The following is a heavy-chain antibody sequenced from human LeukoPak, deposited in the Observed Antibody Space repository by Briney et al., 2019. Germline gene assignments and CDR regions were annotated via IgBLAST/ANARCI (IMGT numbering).Heavy chain of an antibody. D-gene: IGHD4-11*01. Sequence: VASVKVSCKASGYTFTSYAMNWVRQAPGRGLEWMGWINTNTGNPTYAQGFTGRFVFSLDTSVSTAYLQISSLKAEDTAVYYCAREGMTTLFYYYYYYMDVWGKGTTVTVSS. CDR2: INTNTGNP. CDR1: GYTFTSYA. V-gene: IGHV7-4-1*02. CDR3: AREGMTTLFYYYYYYMDV. J-gene: IGHJ6*03.